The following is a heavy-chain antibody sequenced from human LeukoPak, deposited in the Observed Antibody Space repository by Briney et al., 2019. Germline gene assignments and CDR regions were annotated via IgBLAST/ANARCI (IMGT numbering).Heavy chain of an antibody. CDR2: IKQDGSEK. CDR3: ARGKDYIWGSYRYRAFDI. CDR1: GFIFGQYA. V-gene: IGHV3-7*01. D-gene: IGHD3-16*02. Sequence: PGGSLRLSCAASGFIFGQYAMSWVRQAPGKGLEWVANIKQDGSEKYYVDSVKGRFTISRDNAKNSLYLQMNSLRAEDTAVYYCARGKDYIWGSYRYRAFDIWGQGTMVTVSS. J-gene: IGHJ3*02.